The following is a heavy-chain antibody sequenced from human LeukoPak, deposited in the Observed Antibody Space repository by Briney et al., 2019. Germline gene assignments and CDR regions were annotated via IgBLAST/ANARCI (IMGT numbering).Heavy chain of an antibody. D-gene: IGHD3-3*01. Sequence: GASVKVSCKTSGNTFSVYHVHWVRQAPGQGLEWMGWFNGNGGGTKYAQKFQGRVTMSRDTSTGTGYMELTSLISDDTAVYYCARDPYDGNYFFDCWGQGTLVTVAS. V-gene: IGHV1-2*02. J-gene: IGHJ4*02. CDR3: ARDPYDGNYFFDC. CDR2: FNGNGGGT. CDR1: GNTFSVYH.